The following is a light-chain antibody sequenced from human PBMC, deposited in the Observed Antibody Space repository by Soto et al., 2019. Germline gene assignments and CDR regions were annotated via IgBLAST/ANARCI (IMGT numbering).Light chain of an antibody. CDR1: QSVSSY. CDR2: DAS. Sequence: EIVLTQSPDILSLSPGERATLSCRASQSVSSYLAWYQQKPGQAPRLLIYDASNRATGIPARFSGSGSGTDFTLTISSLEPEDFAVYYCRQRSNWPSTFGQGTKLEIK. V-gene: IGKV3-11*01. CDR3: RQRSNWPST. J-gene: IGKJ2*01.